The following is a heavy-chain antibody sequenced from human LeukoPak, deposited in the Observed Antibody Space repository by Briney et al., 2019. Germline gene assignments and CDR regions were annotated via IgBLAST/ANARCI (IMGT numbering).Heavy chain of an antibody. CDR2: IYYSGST. J-gene: IGHJ4*02. CDR3: ARVINVGIFGVGGVFDY. D-gene: IGHD3-3*01. CDR1: GGSISTFY. V-gene: IGHV4-30-4*08. Sequence: SETLSLTCTVSGGSISTFYWSWIRQPPGKGLEWIGYIYYSGSTYYNPSLKSRVTISVDTSKNRFSLKLSSVTAADTAVYYCARVINVGIFGVGGVFDYWGQGTLVTVSS.